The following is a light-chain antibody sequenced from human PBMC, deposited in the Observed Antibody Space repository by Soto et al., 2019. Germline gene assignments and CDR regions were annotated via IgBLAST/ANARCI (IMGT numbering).Light chain of an antibody. CDR2: DVS. CDR3: SSYTSATTYV. J-gene: IGLJ1*01. V-gene: IGLV2-14*01. CDR1: SSDVGAYNY. Sequence: QPALTHPASVSRSPGQSLTISCTGPSSDVGAYNYDSWYQQYPGEAPKVIIYDVSHRPAGVSNRFSGSKSGNTASLTISGLQTQDEADYYCSSYTSATTYVFGNGTKVTVL.